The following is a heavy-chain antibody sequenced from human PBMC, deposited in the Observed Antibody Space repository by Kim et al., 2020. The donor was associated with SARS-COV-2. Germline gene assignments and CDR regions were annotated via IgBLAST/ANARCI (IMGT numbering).Heavy chain of an antibody. CDR1: GFTFSNAW. D-gene: IGHD3-22*01. J-gene: IGHJ5*02. CDR3: TTDYYDSSGYYPWFDP. CDR2: IKSKTDGGTT. V-gene: IGHV3-15*01. Sequence: GGSLRLSCAASGFTFSNAWMSWVRQAPGKGLEWVGRIKSKTDGGTTDYAAPVKGRFTISRDDSKNTLYLQMNSLETEDTAVYYCTTDYYDSSGYYPWFDPWGQGTRVTVSS.